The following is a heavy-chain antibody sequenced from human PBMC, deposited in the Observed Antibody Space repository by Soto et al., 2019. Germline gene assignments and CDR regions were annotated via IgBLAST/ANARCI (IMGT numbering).Heavy chain of an antibody. Sequence: EVHLVESGGDLVQPGGSLRLSCAASGFTFSSYWMHWARQAPGKGLVWLSSIDGVGTVIPHADSVEGRFTVTRDNAKNTLHLQMNRLRAEDTVVYYCVREVCRGGLCKVSDYWGQGTPVTVSS. CDR1: GFTFSSYW. CDR2: IDGVGTVI. J-gene: IGHJ4*02. D-gene: IGHD2-15*01. CDR3: VREVCRGGLCKVSDY. V-gene: IGHV3-74*01.